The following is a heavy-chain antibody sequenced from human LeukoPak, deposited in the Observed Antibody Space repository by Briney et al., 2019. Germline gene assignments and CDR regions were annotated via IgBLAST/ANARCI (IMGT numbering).Heavy chain of an antibody. CDR2: IYTSGST. V-gene: IGHV4-61*02. Sequence: SQTLSLTCTVSGGSINSGGYYWSWIRQPAGKGLEWIGRIYTSGSTNYNPSLKSRVTISVDTSKNQFSLKLSSVTAADTAVYYCAREHGRYCSGGSCYYFDYWGQGTLVTVSS. CDR3: AREHGRYCSGGSCYYFDY. D-gene: IGHD2-15*01. J-gene: IGHJ4*02. CDR1: GGSINSGGYY.